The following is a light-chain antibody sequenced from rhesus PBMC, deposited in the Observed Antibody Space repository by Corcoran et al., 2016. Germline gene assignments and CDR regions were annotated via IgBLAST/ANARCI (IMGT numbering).Light chain of an antibody. Sequence: DIQMTQSPSSLSAAVGDRVTITWRARENVNNYLHWYQQKPGKAPKLLINKASTLQSGVPSRFSGSGSGTDFTLALSSLQPENFATFYCQHSYGTPFTFGPGTKLDIK. V-gene: IGKV1-74*01. J-gene: IGKJ3*01. CDR1: ENVNNY. CDR2: KAS. CDR3: QHSYGTPFT.